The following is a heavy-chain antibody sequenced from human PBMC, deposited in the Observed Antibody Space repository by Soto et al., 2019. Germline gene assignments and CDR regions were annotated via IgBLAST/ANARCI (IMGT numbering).Heavy chain of an antibody. CDR1: GFAFSSYS. J-gene: IGHJ4*02. V-gene: IGHV3-48*02. Sequence: PGGSLRLSCATSGFAFSSYSMNWVRQAPGKGLEWVSYISSGSSTIYYADSVKGRFTISRDNVKNSLYLQMNSLRDEDTAVYYCARAMLYCTSTSCYPDYWGQGTLVTVSS. CDR2: ISSGSSTI. D-gene: IGHD2-2*01. CDR3: ARAMLYCTSTSCYPDY.